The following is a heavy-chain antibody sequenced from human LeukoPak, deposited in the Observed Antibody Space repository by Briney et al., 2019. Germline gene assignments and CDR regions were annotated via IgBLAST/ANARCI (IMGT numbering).Heavy chain of an antibody. J-gene: IGHJ4*02. CDR1: GFTFSSYA. CDR2: SRGSGGST. Sequence: VQPGGSVRLSCAASGFTFSSYAMSWVRQAPGKGLERVSASRGSGGSTYYAGSVKGRFPISRDNSKNTLYLQMNSLRAEDTAVYYCAKDRGSYFDYWGQGTLVTVSS. V-gene: IGHV3-23*01. CDR3: AKDRGSYFDY. D-gene: IGHD1-26*01.